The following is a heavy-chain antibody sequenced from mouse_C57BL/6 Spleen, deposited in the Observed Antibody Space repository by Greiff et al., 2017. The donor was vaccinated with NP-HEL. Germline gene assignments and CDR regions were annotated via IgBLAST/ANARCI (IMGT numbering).Heavy chain of an antibody. V-gene: IGHV14-1*01. CDR3: TRRYYYGSSYGYFDV. CDR1: GFNIKDYY. Sequence: EAQLQQSGAELVRPGASVKLSCTASGFNIKDYYMHWVKQRPEQGLEWIGRIDPEDGDTEYAPKFQGKATMTADTSSNTAYLQLSSLTSEDTAVYYCTRRYYYGSSYGYFDVWGTGTTVTVSS. J-gene: IGHJ1*03. D-gene: IGHD1-1*01. CDR2: IDPEDGDT.